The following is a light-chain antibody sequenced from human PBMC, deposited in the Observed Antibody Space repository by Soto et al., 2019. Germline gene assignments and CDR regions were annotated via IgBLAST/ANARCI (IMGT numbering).Light chain of an antibody. V-gene: IGKV3D-20*02. J-gene: IGKJ1*01. CDR1: ESVNIDY. CDR2: ATS. CDR3: QQRGNWPRT. Sequence: IVLTQSPGTLSLSPGETATLSCRGSESVNIDYLAWCQQRPGQAPRLLIFATSRRATDIPGRFSGSGSGTDFTLTISSLEPEDFAVYYCQQRGNWPRTFGQGTKVDIK.